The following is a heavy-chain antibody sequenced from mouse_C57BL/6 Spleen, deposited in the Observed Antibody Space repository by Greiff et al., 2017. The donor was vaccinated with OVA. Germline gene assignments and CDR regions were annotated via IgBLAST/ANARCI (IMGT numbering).Heavy chain of an antibody. Sequence: EVMLVESGGGLVKPGGSLKLSCAASGFTFSDYGMHWVRQAPEKGLEWVAYISSGSSTIYYADTVKGRFTISRDNAKNTLFLQMTSLRSEDTAMYYCARNYYYGRSGAMDYWGQGTSVTVSS. D-gene: IGHD1-1*01. V-gene: IGHV5-17*01. CDR2: ISSGSSTI. J-gene: IGHJ4*01. CDR3: ARNYYYGRSGAMDY. CDR1: GFTFSDYG.